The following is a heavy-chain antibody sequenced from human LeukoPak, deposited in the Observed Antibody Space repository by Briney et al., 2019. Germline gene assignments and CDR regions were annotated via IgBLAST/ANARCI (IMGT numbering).Heavy chain of an antibody. CDR3: ARDLNY. J-gene: IGHJ4*02. V-gene: IGHV3-53*01. Sequence: PGGSLRLSCSGSGFTRSNNYMSWVRQAPGKGLEWVSIIDTGVNKYYADSVKGRFTMSRENSKNTLYLQMNSLRAEDTAVYYCARDLNYWGQGTLVTVSS. CDR2: IDTGVNK. CDR1: GFTRSNNY.